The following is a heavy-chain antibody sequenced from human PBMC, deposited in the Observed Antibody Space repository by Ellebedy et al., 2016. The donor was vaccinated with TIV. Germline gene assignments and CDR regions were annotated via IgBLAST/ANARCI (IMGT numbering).Heavy chain of an antibody. Sequence: PGGSLRLSCAASGFTFSSYAMSWVRQAPGKGLEWVSTISHTGSRTYYADSVEGRFTISRDNYKKTLYLQMNSLRAEDTAIYYCAKGRGGGSDSSAPRYYFDYWGLGTLVSVSS. CDR3: AKGRGGGSDSSAPRYYFDY. V-gene: IGHV3-23*01. CDR1: GFTFSSYA. J-gene: IGHJ4*02. CDR2: ISHTGSRT. D-gene: IGHD3-22*01.